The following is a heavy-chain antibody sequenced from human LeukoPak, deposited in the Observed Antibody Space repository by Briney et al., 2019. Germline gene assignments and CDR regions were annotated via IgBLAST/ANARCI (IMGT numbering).Heavy chain of an antibody. D-gene: IGHD5-12*01. CDR2: IRYDGSNE. V-gene: IGHV3-30*02. CDR3: AKLLDSGYDYNWFDP. J-gene: IGHJ5*02. Sequence: GGSLRLSCAASGFTFSSYGMHWVRQAAGKGLEWVAFIRYDGSNEYYADSVKGRFTISKDNSKNTLYLQMNSLRAEDTAVYYCAKLLDSGYDYNWFDPWGQGTLVTVSS. CDR1: GFTFSSYG.